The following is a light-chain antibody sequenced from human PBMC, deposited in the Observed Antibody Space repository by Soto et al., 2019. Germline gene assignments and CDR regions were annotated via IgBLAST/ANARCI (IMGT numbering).Light chain of an antibody. CDR3: QQYDILPPV. J-gene: IGKJ3*01. CDR1: QDISNY. CDR2: DAS. Sequence: DIQMTQSPSSLSASVGDRVTITCQASQDISNYLNWYQQKPGKAPKLLIYDASNLETGVPSRFSGSGSGTDFTFTISSLQPEDFATYYCQQYDILPPVFGPGTTVDIK. V-gene: IGKV1-33*01.